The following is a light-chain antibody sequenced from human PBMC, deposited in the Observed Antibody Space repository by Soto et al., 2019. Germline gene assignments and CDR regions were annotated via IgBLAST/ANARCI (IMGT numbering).Light chain of an antibody. V-gene: IGLV2-23*02. Sequence: QSVLTQPASVSGSPGQSITISCTGTSSDVGNYNLVSWYQQHPGKAPKLMIYDVNKWPSGVSDRFSGSKSGNTASLTISGLHPEDEADYYCCSYAGGGVVFGGGTKLTVL. CDR1: SSDVGNYNL. CDR2: DVN. J-gene: IGLJ2*01. CDR3: CSYAGGGVV.